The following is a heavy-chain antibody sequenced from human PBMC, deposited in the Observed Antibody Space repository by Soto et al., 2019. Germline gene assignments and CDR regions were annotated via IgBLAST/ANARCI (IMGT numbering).Heavy chain of an antibody. D-gene: IGHD6-13*01. CDR3: TRPEGGAAADRPLDY. CDR1: GGSVRSSTYY. Sequence: QLRLQESGPGLVKSSETLSLTCTVSGGSVRSSTYYWGWIRQSPGKGLEWIGSIYYSGSTHNNPSLKSRVTMSVDTYTNPFSLKLMSVTAADTAIYYCTRPEGGAAADRPLDYWGQGTLVTVSS. V-gene: IGHV4-39*01. CDR2: IYYSGST. J-gene: IGHJ4*02.